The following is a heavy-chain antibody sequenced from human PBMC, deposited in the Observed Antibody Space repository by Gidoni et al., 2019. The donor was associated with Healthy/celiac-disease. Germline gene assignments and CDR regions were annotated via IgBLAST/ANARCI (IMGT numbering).Heavy chain of an antibody. V-gene: IGHV3-49*05. CDR1: GFTFGDYA. CDR3: TRDRPYDFWSGYYYMDV. CDR2: IRSKAYCGTT. D-gene: IGHD3-3*01. Sequence: EVQLVESGGGLVKPGRYLRLSCTASGFTFGDYAMSWFRQAPGKGLELVGFIRSKAYCGTTEYAASVKGRFTISRDDSKSIAYLQMNSLKSEDTAVYYCTRDRPYDFWSGYYYMDVWGKGTTVTVSS. J-gene: IGHJ6*03.